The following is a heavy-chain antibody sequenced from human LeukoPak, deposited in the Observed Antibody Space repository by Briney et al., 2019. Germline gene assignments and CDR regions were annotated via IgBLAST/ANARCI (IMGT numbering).Heavy chain of an antibody. V-gene: IGHV4-39*02. CDR1: GGSISSSSYY. CDR2: IFYSGST. D-gene: IGHD3-16*01. J-gene: IGHJ4*02. Sequence: PSETLSLTCNVSGGSISSSSYYWGWIRQPPGKGLEWIGSIFYSGSTYYKSSLKSRVTISVDTSKNQFSLRLSSVTAADTAVYYCAKERMGIWGGFDYWGQGTLVTVSS. CDR3: AKERMGIWGGFDY.